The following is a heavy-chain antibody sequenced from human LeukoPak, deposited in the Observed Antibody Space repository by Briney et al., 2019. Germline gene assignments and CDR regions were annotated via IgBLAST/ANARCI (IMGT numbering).Heavy chain of an antibody. CDR1: GFTFSSYA. D-gene: IGHD1-26*01. Sequence: PGGSLRLSCAASGFTFSSYAMSWVRQAPGKGLEWVSAISGSGGGTYYADSVKGRFTISRDNSKNTLYLQMNSLRAEDTAVYYCAKDESGSYYSYFDYWGQGTLVTVSS. V-gene: IGHV3-23*01. J-gene: IGHJ4*02. CDR3: AKDESGSYYSYFDY. CDR2: ISGSGGGT.